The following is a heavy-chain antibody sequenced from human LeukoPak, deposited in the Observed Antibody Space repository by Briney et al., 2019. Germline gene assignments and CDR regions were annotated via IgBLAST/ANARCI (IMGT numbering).Heavy chain of an antibody. J-gene: IGHJ5*02. CDR1: GGXFSSYA. CDR2: IIPIFGTA. D-gene: IGHD2-15*01. CDR3: ALGYCSGGSCYRYWLDP. V-gene: IGHV1-69*13. Sequence: SVKVSCKASGGXFSSYAISWVRQAPGQGLEWMGGIIPIFGTANYAQKFQGRVTITADESTSTAYMELSSLRSEDTAVYYCALGYCSGGSCYRYWLDPWGQGTLVTVSS.